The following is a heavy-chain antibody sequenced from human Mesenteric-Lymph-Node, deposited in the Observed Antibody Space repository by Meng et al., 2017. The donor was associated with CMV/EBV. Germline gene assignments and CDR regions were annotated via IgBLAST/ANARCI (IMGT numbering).Heavy chain of an antibody. D-gene: IGHD6-13*01. CDR3: ARDLGQQLVEGKWFDP. CDR2: ISSSSSYI. CDR1: GFTFSSYS. J-gene: IGHJ5*02. Sequence: GESLKISCAASGFTFSSYSMNWVRQAPGKGLEWVSSISSSSSYIYYADSVKGRFTISRDNAKNSLYLQMNSLRAEDTAVYYCARDLGQQLVEGKWFDPWGQGTLVTVSS. V-gene: IGHV3-21*01.